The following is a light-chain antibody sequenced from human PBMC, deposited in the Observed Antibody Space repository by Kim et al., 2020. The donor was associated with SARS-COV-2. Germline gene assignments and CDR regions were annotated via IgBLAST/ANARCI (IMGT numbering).Light chain of an antibody. V-gene: IGKV3-15*01. CDR2: GAS. CDR1: QSVSSN. J-gene: IGKJ4*01. CDR3: QQYNNWPLT. Sequence: SVSRGERATLSCRASQSVSSNCAGYQENPAHAPRLLIYGASTRATGITARFSGSGSGTEFTLTISSLQSEVFAVFYCQQYNNWPLTFGGGNKLEI.